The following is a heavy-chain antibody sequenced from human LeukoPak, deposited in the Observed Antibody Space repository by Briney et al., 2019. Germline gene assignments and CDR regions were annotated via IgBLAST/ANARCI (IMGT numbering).Heavy chain of an antibody. CDR1: GFTFSNFG. D-gene: IGHD2/OR15-2a*01. V-gene: IGHV3-30*02. CDR2: IRYGGTGD. CDR3: AKDASTTSRTLDI. J-gene: IGHJ3*02. Sequence: GGSLRLSCAASGFTFSNFGMHWVRRAPGKGLEWVAFIRYGGTGDYYPDSVEGRFTVSRDNSKNTLFLQMNSLRHEDTAVYFCAKDASTTSRTLDIWGQGTLVTVSS.